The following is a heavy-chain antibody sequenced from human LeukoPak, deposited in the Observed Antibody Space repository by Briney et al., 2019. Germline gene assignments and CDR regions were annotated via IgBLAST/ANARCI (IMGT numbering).Heavy chain of an antibody. V-gene: IGHV4-59*01. CDR3: ATQKWTGTFHY. D-gene: IGHD1-14*01. Sequence: SETLSLTCTVSGGSINTYYWSWIRQPPGEGLEWIGYVSYTGITNYNPSLKSRVTISLDTSKNQFSLQLSSVTAADTAVYYCATQKWTGTFHYWGQGALVTVSS. CDR1: GGSINTYY. J-gene: IGHJ4*02. CDR2: VSYTGIT.